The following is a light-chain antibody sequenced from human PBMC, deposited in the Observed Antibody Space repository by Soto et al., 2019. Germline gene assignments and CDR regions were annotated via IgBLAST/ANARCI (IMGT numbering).Light chain of an antibody. V-gene: IGLV2-14*01. CDR2: EVS. CDR3: SSYTSSSTLYV. Sequence: QSALTQPASVSGSPGQSITISCTGTSSDVGDYNYVSCYQQHPGKVPKLIIYEVSNRPSGVSNRFSGSKSGNTASLTISGLQAEDEADYYCSSYTSSSTLYVFGTGTKLTVL. J-gene: IGLJ1*01. CDR1: SSDVGDYNY.